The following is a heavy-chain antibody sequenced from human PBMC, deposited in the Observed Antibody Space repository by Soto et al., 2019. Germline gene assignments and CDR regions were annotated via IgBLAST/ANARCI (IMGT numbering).Heavy chain of an antibody. CDR3: ARVRWLQPTRNYYYYYGMDV. D-gene: IGHD5-12*01. V-gene: IGHV1-18*04. CDR1: GYTFTSYG. Sequence: ASGKVSCKASGYTFTSYGISWVRQAPGQGLEWMGWISAYNGNTNYAQKLQGRVTMTTDTSTSTAYMELRSLRSDDTAVYYCARVRWLQPTRNYYYYYGMDVWGQGTTVPVYS. CDR2: ISAYNGNT. J-gene: IGHJ6*02.